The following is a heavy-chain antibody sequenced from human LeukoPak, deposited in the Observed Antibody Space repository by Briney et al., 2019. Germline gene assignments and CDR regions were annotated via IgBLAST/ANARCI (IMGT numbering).Heavy chain of an antibody. CDR1: GFTFRSYD. J-gene: IGHJ4*02. Sequence: GGSLRLSCAASGFTFRSYDMHGVRQATGKGLEWVSGIGTAGEIYYPGSVTGRFTISRENAKNSLYLQMNSLRAGDTAVYYCARASGGDRGYDLDYLDYWGQGSLVTVSS. D-gene: IGHD5-12*01. CDR2: IGTAGEI. V-gene: IGHV3-13*01. CDR3: ARASGGDRGYDLDYLDY.